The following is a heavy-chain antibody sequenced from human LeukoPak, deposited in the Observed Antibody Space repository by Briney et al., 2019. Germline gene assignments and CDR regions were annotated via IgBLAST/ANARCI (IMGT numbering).Heavy chain of an antibody. Sequence: SVKVSCKASGYTFTAFYMHWVRQAPGQGLEWMGGIIPIFGIANYAQKFQGRVTITADESTSTAYMELSSLRSEDTAVYYCARGGTSSSSLGSPTFFGYWGQGTLVTVSS. CDR3: ARGGTSSSSLGSPTFFGY. D-gene: IGHD6-6*01. CDR2: IIPIFGIA. J-gene: IGHJ4*02. CDR1: GYTFTAFY. V-gene: IGHV1-69*13.